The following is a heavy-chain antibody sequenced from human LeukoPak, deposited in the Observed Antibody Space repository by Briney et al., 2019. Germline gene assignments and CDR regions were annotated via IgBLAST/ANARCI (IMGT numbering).Heavy chain of an antibody. CDR2: IYYSGST. Sequence: SETLSLTCTVSGGSISSSSYYWGWIRQPPGKGLEWIGSIYYSGSTYYNLSLKSRVTISVDTSKNQFSLKLSSVTAADTAVYYCARDRPPGPWGQGTLVTVSS. CDR3: ARDRPPGP. CDR1: GGSISSSSYY. J-gene: IGHJ5*02. V-gene: IGHV4-39*07.